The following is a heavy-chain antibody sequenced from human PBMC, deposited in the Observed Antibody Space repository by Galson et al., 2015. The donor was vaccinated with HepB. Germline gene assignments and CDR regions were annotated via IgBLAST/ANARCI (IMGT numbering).Heavy chain of an antibody. CDR1: GFTFSNYA. V-gene: IGHV3-23*01. J-gene: IGHJ4*02. Sequence: SLRLSCAASGFTFSNYAMSWVRQAPGKGLEWVSAISDSGGDTYSADSVKGRFTISRDNSKRTLYLQMNSLRAEDTAVYYCAKGSAAGRPYYFDYWGQGTLVTVSS. CDR2: ISDSGGDT. CDR3: AKGSAAGRPYYFDY. D-gene: IGHD6-13*01.